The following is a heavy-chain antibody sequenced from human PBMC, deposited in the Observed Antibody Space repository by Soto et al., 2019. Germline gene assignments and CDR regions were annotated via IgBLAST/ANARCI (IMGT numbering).Heavy chain of an antibody. Sequence: GGSLRLSCAASGFTFSSYWMHWVRQAPGKGLVWVSRINSDGSSTSYADSVKGRFTISRDNAKNTLYLQMNSLRAEDTAVYYCARTLYCSGGSCSIPFDYWGQGTLVTVSS. CDR3: ARTLYCSGGSCSIPFDY. J-gene: IGHJ4*02. CDR1: GFTFSSYW. V-gene: IGHV3-74*01. D-gene: IGHD2-15*01. CDR2: INSDGSST.